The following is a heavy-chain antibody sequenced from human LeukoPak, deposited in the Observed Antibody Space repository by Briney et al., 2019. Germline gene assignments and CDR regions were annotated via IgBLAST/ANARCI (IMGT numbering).Heavy chain of an antibody. V-gene: IGHV4-34*01. CDR1: GGSFSGYY. CDR3: ARGKSGYEFPSYWYFDL. CDR2: INHSGST. Sequence: SETLSLTCAVYGGSFSGYYWSWTRQPPGKGLEWIGEINHSGSTNYNPSLKSRVTISVDTSRNQFSLKLSSVTAADTAVYYCARGKSGYEFPSYWYFDLWGRGTLVTVSS. D-gene: IGHD5-12*01. J-gene: IGHJ2*01.